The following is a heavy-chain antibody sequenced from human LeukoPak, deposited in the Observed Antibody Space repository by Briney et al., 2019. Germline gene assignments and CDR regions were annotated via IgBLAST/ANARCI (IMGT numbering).Heavy chain of an antibody. J-gene: IGHJ4*02. V-gene: IGHV1-2*02. CDR3: ARANFLYCSSTTCLFDY. D-gene: IGHD2-2*01. CDR2: INPNDGDT. CDR1: GYTFTDHF. Sequence: ASVNDSCMASGYTFTDHFMHWVRPAPWQGVEWMGWINPNDGDTNYAQKIQGRVTMTRESSISRDHMEVSRLRSDDTVVYYCARANFLYCSSTTCLFDYWGQGTLVTASS.